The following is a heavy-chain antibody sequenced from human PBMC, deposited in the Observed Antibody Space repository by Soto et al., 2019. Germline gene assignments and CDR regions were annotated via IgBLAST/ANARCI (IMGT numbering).Heavy chain of an antibody. D-gene: IGHD2-2*01. J-gene: IGHJ5*01. CDR1: GDYIHVGGYY. Sequence: PSETLSLTCSVSGDYIHVGGYYWTWIRQRPGKGLEWLGYIYYTGKTYYNPSLESRLTMSVDRSKNQFSLRLTSVTAADTAVYFCGRDLTSNANCIDPSSQGTLVTVSS. CDR3: GRDLTSNANCIDP. V-gene: IGHV4-30-4*01. CDR2: IYYTGKT.